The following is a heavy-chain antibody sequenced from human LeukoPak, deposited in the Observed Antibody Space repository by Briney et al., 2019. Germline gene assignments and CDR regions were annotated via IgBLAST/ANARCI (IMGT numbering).Heavy chain of an antibody. CDR1: GGSISSYF. D-gene: IGHD3-16*02. CDR3: ARQNGRGYDYVWGSYRPIFDY. V-gene: IGHV4-59*08. J-gene: IGHJ4*02. CDR2: IYYSGST. Sequence: SETLSLTCTVSGGSISSYFWSWIRQPPGQGLEWIGYIYYSGSTNYNPSLKSRVTISVDTSKNQFSLKLSSVTAADTAVYYCARQNGRGYDYVWGSYRPIFDYWGQGTLVTVSS.